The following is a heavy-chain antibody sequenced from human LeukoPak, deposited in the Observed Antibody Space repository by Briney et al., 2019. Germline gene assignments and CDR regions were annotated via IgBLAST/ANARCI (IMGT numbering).Heavy chain of an antibody. CDR2: MSPNSGNT. J-gene: IGHJ5*02. CDR1: GYTFTSYD. V-gene: IGHV1-8*03. Sequence: ASVKVSCKASGYTFTSYDINWVRQATGQGLEWMGWMSPNSGNTGYAQKFQGRVTITRNTSISTAYMELSSLRSEDTAVYYCAAAPLDRIAAAGFWFDPWGQGTLVTVSS. D-gene: IGHD6-13*01. CDR3: AAAPLDRIAAAGFWFDP.